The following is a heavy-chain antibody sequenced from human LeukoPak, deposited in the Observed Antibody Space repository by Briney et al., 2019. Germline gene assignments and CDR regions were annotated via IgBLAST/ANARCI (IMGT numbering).Heavy chain of an antibody. CDR3: AKAWGYYGSRSLQYYFDY. J-gene: IGHJ4*02. CDR2: IRYDGSNK. V-gene: IGHV3-30*02. CDR1: GFTFSSYG. Sequence: GGSLRLSCAASGFTFSSYGMHWVRQAPGKGLEWVAFIRYDGSNKYYADSVKGRFTISRDNSKNTLYLQMNSLRAEDTAVYYCAKAWGYYGSRSLQYYFDYWGQGTLVTVSS. D-gene: IGHD3-10*01.